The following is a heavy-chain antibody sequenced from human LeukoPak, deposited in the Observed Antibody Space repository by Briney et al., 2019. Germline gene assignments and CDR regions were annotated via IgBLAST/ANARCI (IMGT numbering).Heavy chain of an antibody. J-gene: IGHJ4*02. D-gene: IGHD3-22*01. CDR1: GFTLSTYA. Sequence: PGGSLRLSCAASGFTLSTYAMSWVRQAPGKGLEWVSAISGSGGSTYYADSVKGRFTISRDNSKNTLYLQMNSLRAEDTAVYYCAKLGRSVGSGYWSDDYWGQGTLVTVSS. CDR3: AKLGRSVGSGYWSDDY. CDR2: ISGSGGST. V-gene: IGHV3-23*01.